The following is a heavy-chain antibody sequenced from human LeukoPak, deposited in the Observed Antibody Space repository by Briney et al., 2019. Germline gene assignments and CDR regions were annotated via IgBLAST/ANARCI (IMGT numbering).Heavy chain of an antibody. J-gene: IGHJ5*02. CDR3: ARDQVILTAYYNVNWFDP. V-gene: IGHV1-18*01. CDR1: GYTFNSYG. CDR2: ISTYNGDT. D-gene: IGHD3-9*01. Sequence: ASVKVSCKASGYTFNSYGINWVRQAPGQGLEWMGWISTYNGDTNYAQKFQGRVTMTTDTSTSTAYMELRSLRSDDTAVYYCARDQVILTAYYNVNWFDPWGQGTLVTVSS.